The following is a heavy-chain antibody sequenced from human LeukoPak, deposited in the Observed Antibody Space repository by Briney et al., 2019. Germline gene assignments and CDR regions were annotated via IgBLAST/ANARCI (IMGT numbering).Heavy chain of an antibody. D-gene: IGHD3-16*01. Sequence: ASVKVSCKASGYTFTGYYIHWVRQAPGQGPEWMGWVNPNSGGTVYKQKFEGRVNMIRDTTINTAYMELSGLTSDDTTVYYCARRLQIIWYGLDVWGQGTSVTVSS. V-gene: IGHV1-2*02. CDR3: ARRLQIIWYGLDV. J-gene: IGHJ6*02. CDR1: GYTFTGYY. CDR2: VNPNSGGT.